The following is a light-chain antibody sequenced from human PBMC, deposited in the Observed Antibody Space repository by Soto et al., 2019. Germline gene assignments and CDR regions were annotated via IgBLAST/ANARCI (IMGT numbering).Light chain of an antibody. Sequence: QSALTQPASLSGSPGQSITISCTGTSSDVGAYTYVSWYQQHPGKAPKLMIFEVSDRPSGVSNRMSGSKSGNTAAMTISGLQAEDEADSSCSSYTTSNTVVFGVGTTLPVL. CDR3: SSYTTSNTVV. CDR1: SSDVGAYTY. CDR2: EVS. J-gene: IGLJ2*01. V-gene: IGLV2-14*01.